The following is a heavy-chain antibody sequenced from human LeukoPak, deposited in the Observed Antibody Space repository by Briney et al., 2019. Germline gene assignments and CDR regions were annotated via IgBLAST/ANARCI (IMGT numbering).Heavy chain of an antibody. J-gene: IGHJ5*02. Sequence: SDTLSLTCTVSGGSISSYYWSWIRRPPGKGLEWIGYIYYSGSTNYNPSLKSRVTISVDTSKNQFSLKLSSVTAADTAVYYCARGIVVVPAAGAWFDPWGQGTLVTVSS. CDR3: ARGIVVVPAAGAWFDP. CDR1: GGSISSYY. CDR2: IYYSGST. V-gene: IGHV4-59*07. D-gene: IGHD2-2*01.